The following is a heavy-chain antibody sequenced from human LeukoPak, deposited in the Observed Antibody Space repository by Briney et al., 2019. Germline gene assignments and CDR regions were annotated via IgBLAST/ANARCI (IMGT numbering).Heavy chain of an antibody. J-gene: IGHJ3*02. CDR2: INPNSGGT. V-gene: IGHV1-2*02. CDR3: ARDRQRTDWHAFDI. D-gene: IGHD3/OR15-3a*01. CDR1: GYTFTGYY. Sequence: ASVKVSCKASGYTFTGYYMHWVRQAPGQGLEWMGWINPNSGGTNYAQKFQGRVTMTRDTSISTAYMELSRLRSDDTAVYYCARDRQRTDWHAFDIWGQGAMVTVSS.